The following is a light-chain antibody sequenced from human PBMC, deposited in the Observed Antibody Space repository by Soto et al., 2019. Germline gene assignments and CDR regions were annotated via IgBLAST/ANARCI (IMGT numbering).Light chain of an antibody. CDR1: QSVSSY. V-gene: IGKV3-11*01. CDR3: QQRSHWPPS. J-gene: IGKJ5*01. CDR2: DAS. Sequence: EIVLTQSPATLSLSPGERATLSCRASQSVSSYLAWYQQKPGQAPRLLIYDASNRATGIPARFSGSGSGTDFILTISSLEPEDFAVYYCQQRSHWPPSFGQGTRLEIK.